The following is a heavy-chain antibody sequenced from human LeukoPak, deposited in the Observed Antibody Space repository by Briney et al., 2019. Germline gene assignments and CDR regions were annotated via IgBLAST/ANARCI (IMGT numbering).Heavy chain of an antibody. CDR3: ARGRVSSSTWYSTYYYFFYMDS. V-gene: IGHV4-59*01. Sequence: PSETLSLTCTVSDDSITMYYWTWIRQPPGKGLEWIGYVDHTGSTKFNPSLNGRVSISRDTSNNFFSLRLRSVTAADTAVYFCARGRVSSSTWYSTYYYFFYMDSWGKGTTVTVSS. J-gene: IGHJ6*03. CDR2: VDHTGST. CDR1: DDSITMYY. D-gene: IGHD4-11*01.